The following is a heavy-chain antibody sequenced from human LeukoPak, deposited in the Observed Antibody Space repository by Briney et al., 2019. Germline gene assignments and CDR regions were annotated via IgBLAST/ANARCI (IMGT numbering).Heavy chain of an antibody. CDR1: GDSVSSNSAG. Sequence: SQTLSLTCAISGDSVSSNSAGWNWIRQSPSRGLEWLGRTYYRSKWYNDYAVSVKSRITINPDTSKNQFSLQLNSVTPEDTAVDYCARDSELRPGRAFDIWGQGTMVTVSS. V-gene: IGHV6-1*01. J-gene: IGHJ3*02. D-gene: IGHD1-7*01. CDR3: ARDSELRPGRAFDI. CDR2: TYYRSKWYN.